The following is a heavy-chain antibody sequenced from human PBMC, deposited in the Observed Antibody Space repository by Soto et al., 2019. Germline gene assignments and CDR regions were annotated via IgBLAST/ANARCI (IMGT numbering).Heavy chain of an antibody. CDR3: ARSARGVTTVDY. J-gene: IGHJ4*02. V-gene: IGHV4-31*03. CDR2: IYYSGST. CDR1: GGSISSGGYY. Sequence: SETLSLTCTVSGGSISSGGYYWSWIRQHPGKGLEWIGYIYYSGSTYYNPSLKSRVTISVDTSKNQFSLKLSSVTAADTAVYYCARSARGVTTVDYWGQGTXVTVSS. D-gene: IGHD4-17*01.